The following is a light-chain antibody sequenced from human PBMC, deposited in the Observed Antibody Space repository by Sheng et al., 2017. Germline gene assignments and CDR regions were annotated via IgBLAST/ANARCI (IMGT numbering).Light chain of an antibody. V-gene: IGLV8-61*01. CDR2: NTN. J-gene: IGLJ3*02. Sequence: QTVVTQEPSFSVSPGGTVTLTCGLNSGSVSTSYYPTWYQQTPGQAPRTLIYNTNARSSGVPDRFSGSILGNKAALTITGAQADDESDYYCVLYMGSGPWVFGGGTKLTVL. CDR1: SGSVSTSYY. CDR3: VLYMGSGPWV.